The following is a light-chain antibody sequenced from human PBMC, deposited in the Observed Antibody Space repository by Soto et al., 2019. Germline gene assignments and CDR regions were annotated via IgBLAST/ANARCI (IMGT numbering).Light chain of an antibody. V-gene: IGKV3D-15*01. J-gene: IGKJ1*01. CDR3: RHYNNCPPET. CDR1: QSVRTK. CDR2: GAS. Sequence: EILMTQSPDTLYASPGERATLTCRASQSVRTKLAWYQQKAGQAPRLLVYGASSRATGIPDRFSGSGSGTDFTLTISSLEPEDFAIYYCRHYNNCPPETFGQGTKVDIK.